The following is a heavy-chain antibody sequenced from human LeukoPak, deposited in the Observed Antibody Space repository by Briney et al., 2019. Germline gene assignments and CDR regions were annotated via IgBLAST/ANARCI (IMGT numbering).Heavy chain of an antibody. CDR1: GFTFSSYG. CDR2: ISHDGSNK. Sequence: GRSLRLSCAASGFTFSSYGMHWVHQAPGKGLEWVAVISHDGSNKYYADFVKGRFTISRDNSKNTLYLQMNSLRAEDTAVYYCAKDGSGLTYYFDYWGQGSLVTVSS. J-gene: IGHJ4*02. D-gene: IGHD3-10*01. CDR3: AKDGSGLTYYFDY. V-gene: IGHV3-30*18.